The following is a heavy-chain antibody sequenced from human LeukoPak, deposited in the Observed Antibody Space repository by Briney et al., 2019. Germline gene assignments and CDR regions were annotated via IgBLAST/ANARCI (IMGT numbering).Heavy chain of an antibody. D-gene: IGHD2-8*01. CDR2: INHSGST. CDR1: GGSFSGYY. CDR3: ARGRWTATYCTNGVCYTKAFDI. J-gene: IGHJ3*02. Sequence: SETLSLTCAVYGGSFSGYYWSWIRQPPGKGLERIGEINHSGSTNYNPSLKSRVTISVDTSKNQFSLKLSSVTAADTAVYYCARGRWTATYCTNGVCYTKAFDIWGQGTMVTVSS. V-gene: IGHV4-34*01.